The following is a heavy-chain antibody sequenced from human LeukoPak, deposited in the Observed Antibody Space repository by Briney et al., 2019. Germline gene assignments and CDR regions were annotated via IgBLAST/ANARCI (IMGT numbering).Heavy chain of an antibody. J-gene: IGHJ4*02. V-gene: IGHV4-39*01. CDR1: GGSVGSSDYY. CDR3: AKTYRARGYTYGYFDS. D-gene: IGHD5-18*01. Sequence: SETLSLTCTVSGGSVGSSDYYWGWIRQPPGKGLEWIGSIYYNGNTYYNPSLKSRATISADTSKNQFSLKLSSVTAGDTAVYYCAKTYRARGYTYGYFDSWGQGTLVTVSS. CDR2: IYYNGNT.